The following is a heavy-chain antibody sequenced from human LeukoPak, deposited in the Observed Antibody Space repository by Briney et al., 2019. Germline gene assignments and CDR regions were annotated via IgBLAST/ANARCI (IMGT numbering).Heavy chain of an antibody. CDR2: IYYSGIT. V-gene: IGHV4-59*01. CDR3: ARVRRGSPDAFDI. Sequence: SETLSLTCTVSGDSISSYYWSWIRQPPGKGLEWIGYIYYSGITNYIPSLKSRVTISVDTSKNQFSLKLSSVTAADTAVYYCARVRRGSPDAFDIWGQGTMVTVSS. J-gene: IGHJ3*02. CDR1: GDSISSYY. D-gene: IGHD1-26*01.